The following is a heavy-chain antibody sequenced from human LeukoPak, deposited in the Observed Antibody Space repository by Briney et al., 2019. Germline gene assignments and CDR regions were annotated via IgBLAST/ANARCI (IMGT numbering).Heavy chain of an antibody. CDR1: GFTVSSNY. CDR3: ARDWAGIAVGYGMDV. D-gene: IGHD6-19*01. J-gene: IGHJ6*02. V-gene: IGHV3-53*01. Sequence: PGGSLRLSCAASGFTVSSNYMSWVRQAPGKGLGWVSVIYSGGSTYYADSVKGRFTISRDNSKNTLYLQMNSLRAEDTAVYYCARDWAGIAVGYGMDVWGQGTTVTVSS. CDR2: IYSGGST.